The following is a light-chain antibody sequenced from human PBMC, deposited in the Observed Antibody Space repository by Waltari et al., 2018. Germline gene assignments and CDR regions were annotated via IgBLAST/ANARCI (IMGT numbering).Light chain of an antibody. J-gene: IGLJ2*01. CDR3: SSYTPTSILV. CDR2: DVT. V-gene: IGLV2-14*03. Sequence: QSALTQPASVSGSPGQSLTLSCSGTSSDVGSYNYVSWYQQHPAPPPNLLIYDVTKRPSGVSGSFSGSKSGNTASLTISGLQPEDEADYFCSSYTPTSILVFGGGTKLTV. CDR1: SSDVGSYNY.